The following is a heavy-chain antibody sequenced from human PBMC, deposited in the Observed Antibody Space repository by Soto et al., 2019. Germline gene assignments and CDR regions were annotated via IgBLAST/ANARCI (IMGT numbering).Heavy chain of an antibody. V-gene: IGHV1-2*02. CDR2: MNPSSGGT. J-gene: IGHJ3*02. CDR3: ARQWPANDAFDI. D-gene: IGHD6-19*01. CDR1: GDSFTSND. Sequence: ASVKVSCKASGDSFTSNDVMWVRQATGQGLEWMGWMNPSSGGTNYAQKFQGRVTMTRDTSISTAYMELSRLRSDDTAVYYCARQWPANDAFDIWGQGTMVTVSS.